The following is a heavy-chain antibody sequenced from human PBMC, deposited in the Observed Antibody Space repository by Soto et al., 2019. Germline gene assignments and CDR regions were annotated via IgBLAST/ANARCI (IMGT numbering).Heavy chain of an antibody. Sequence: LSCAASGFTFSRYALSWVRQARGKGLELVSAISGSGGSTYYADSVKGRFTISRDNSKNTLYLQMNSLRAEDTAVYYCAKDRTILEWLLPFDYWGQGPLVTVSS. CDR3: AKDRTILEWLLPFDY. J-gene: IGHJ4*02. CDR1: GFTFSRYA. D-gene: IGHD3-3*01. CDR2: ISGSGGST. V-gene: IGHV3-23*01.